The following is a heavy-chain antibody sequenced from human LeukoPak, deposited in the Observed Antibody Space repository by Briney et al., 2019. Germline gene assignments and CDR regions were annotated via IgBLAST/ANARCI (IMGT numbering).Heavy chain of an antibody. J-gene: IGHJ5*01. CDR2: VSDRGMP. Sequence: PSETLSLTCFVSGDSITDSGWSWGWVRQPPGKRLEWIGTLPYDENVSDRGMPPYNPSLKSRVTISADTSKNHLSLKLNSVTAADTASYYCARLTLTGVGGRGWFDSWGQGALVIVSS. D-gene: IGHD3-3*01. CDR1: GDSITDSGWS. CDR3: ARLTLTGVGGRGWFDS. V-gene: IGHV4-39*02.